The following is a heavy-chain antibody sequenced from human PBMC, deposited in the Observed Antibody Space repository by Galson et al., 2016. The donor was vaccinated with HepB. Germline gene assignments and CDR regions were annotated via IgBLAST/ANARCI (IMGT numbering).Heavy chain of an antibody. CDR1: GYTFTNYD. J-gene: IGHJ4*02. Sequence: SVKVSCKASGYTFTNYDINWVRQATGQGLEWLGWMTPNSGKTGYAQKFQGRLTLTRDTSTSTAYMELSSLTADDTAGYFCARNREFTGDFDYWGQGALVTVSS. CDR2: MTPNSGKT. D-gene: IGHD7-27*01. CDR3: ARNREFTGDFDY. V-gene: IGHV1-8*01.